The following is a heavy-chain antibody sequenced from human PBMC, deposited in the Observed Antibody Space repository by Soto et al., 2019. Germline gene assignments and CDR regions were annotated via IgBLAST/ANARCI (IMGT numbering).Heavy chain of an antibody. Sequence: SETLSLTCAVSSGSISSSNWWSWVRQPPGKGLEWIGEIYHSGSTNYNPSLKSRVTISVDKSKNQFSLKLSSVTAADTAVYYCATPYQSGTTVSADAFDIWGQGTMVTVSS. CDR3: ATPYQSGTTVSADAFDI. CDR2: IYHSGST. V-gene: IGHV4-4*02. D-gene: IGHD1-7*01. CDR1: SGSISSSNW. J-gene: IGHJ3*02.